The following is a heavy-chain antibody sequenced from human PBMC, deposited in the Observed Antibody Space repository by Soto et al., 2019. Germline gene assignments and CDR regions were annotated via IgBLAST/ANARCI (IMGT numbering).Heavy chain of an antibody. V-gene: IGHV4-59*01. D-gene: IGHD1-26*01. Sequence: SETLSLTCTVSGGSISSYYWSWIRQPPGKGLEWIGYIYYSGSTNYNPSLKSRVTISVDTSKNQFSLKLSSVTAADTAVYYCARDSPRNSIVGATTVMDVWGQGTTVTVSS. CDR2: IYYSGST. J-gene: IGHJ6*02. CDR3: ARDSPRNSIVGATTVMDV. CDR1: GGSISSYY.